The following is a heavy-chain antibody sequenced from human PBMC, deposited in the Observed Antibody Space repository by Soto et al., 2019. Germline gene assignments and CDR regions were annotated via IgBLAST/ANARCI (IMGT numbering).Heavy chain of an antibody. V-gene: IGHV4-59*01. CDR1: GGSISSYY. CDR3: ARHYTAMVTAFDI. D-gene: IGHD5-18*01. J-gene: IGHJ3*02. Sequence: SETLSLTCTVSGGSISSYYWSWIRQPPGKGLEWIGYIYYSGSTNYNPSLKSRVTISVDTSKNQFSLKLSSVTAADTAVYYCARHYTAMVTAFDIWGQGTMVTVSS. CDR2: IYYSGST.